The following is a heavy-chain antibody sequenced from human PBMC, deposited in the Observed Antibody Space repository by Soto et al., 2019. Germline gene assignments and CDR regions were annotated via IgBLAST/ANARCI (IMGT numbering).Heavy chain of an antibody. J-gene: IGHJ4*02. V-gene: IGHV1-18*01. CDR1: GYTFTSYG. D-gene: IGHD3-22*01. CDR2: ISAYNGNT. Sequence: ASVKVSCKASGYTFTSYGISWVRQAPGQGLEWMGWISAYNGNTNYAQKLQGRVTMTTDTSTSTAYMELRSLRSDDTAVYYCGRDGMYYYDSSGYSDYWGQGTLVTVSS. CDR3: GRDGMYYYDSSGYSDY.